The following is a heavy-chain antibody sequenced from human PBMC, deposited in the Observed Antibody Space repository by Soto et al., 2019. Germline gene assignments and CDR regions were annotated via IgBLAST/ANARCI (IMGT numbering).Heavy chain of an antibody. CDR1: GGSISSYY. J-gene: IGHJ4*02. CDR2: IYYSGST. Sequence: SETLSLTCTVSGGSISSYYWSWIRQPPGKGLEWIGYIYYSGSTNYNPSLKSRVTISVDTSKNQFSLKLSTVTAADTAVYFLWGQGYDFWRGYPEYWGQGTLVTVSS. D-gene: IGHD3-3*01. CDR3: WGQGYDFWRGYPEY. V-gene: IGHV4-59*08.